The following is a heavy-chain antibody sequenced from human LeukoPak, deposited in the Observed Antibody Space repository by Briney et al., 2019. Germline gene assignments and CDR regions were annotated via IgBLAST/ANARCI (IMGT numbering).Heavy chain of an antibody. CDR3: AKDPNWYRITGMGY. V-gene: IGHV3-23*01. Sequence: GGSLRLSCAASVFTVSSYVMCVGRAARGRELGVVSAISGSGGITYYADSVEGLFTTSRDNSKNTLYLQISSRRDEKTAVSYSAKDPNWYRITGMGYWGEGTVVSVPS. J-gene: IGHJ4*02. CDR2: ISGSGGIT. CDR1: VFTVSSYV. D-gene: IGHD1-20*01.